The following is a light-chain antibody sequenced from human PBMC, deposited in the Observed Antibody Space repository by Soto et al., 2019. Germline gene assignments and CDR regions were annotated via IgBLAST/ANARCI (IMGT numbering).Light chain of an antibody. CDR2: EVS. V-gene: IGLV2-23*02. CDR3: CSYAGSRYV. CDR1: SSDVGSYNL. Sequence: QSVLTQPASLSGSPGQSITISCTGSSSDVGSYNLVSWYQQHPGKAPKLMIYEVSKRPSGVSNRFSGSKSGNTASLTISGLQAEDEADYYCCSYAGSRYVFGNGTKVTVL. J-gene: IGLJ1*01.